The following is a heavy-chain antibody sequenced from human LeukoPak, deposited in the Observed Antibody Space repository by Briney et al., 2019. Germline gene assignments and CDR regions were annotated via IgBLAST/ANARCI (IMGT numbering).Heavy chain of an antibody. V-gene: IGHV3-30*18. J-gene: IGHJ5*02. Sequence: GRSLRLSCAASGITFRSYGMHWVRQAPGKGLEWVAVISYDGSHKYYADSVKGRFSISRDNSKNTLYLQMNSLRVDDTAVYYCAKGARGDTVTSIVGLNWFDPWGQGTLVTVSS. CDR1: GITFRSYG. D-gene: IGHD4-17*01. CDR2: ISYDGSHK. CDR3: AKGARGDTVTSIVGLNWFDP.